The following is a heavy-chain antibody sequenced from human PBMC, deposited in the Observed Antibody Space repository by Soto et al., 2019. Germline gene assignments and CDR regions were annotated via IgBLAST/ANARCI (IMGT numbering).Heavy chain of an antibody. V-gene: IGHV3-74*01. CDR2: INSDGNST. D-gene: IGHD4-4*01. CDR1: GFTFSPFW. CDR3: ARGSNHFDY. Sequence: EVQLVESGGGLVQPGGSLRLSCAASGFTFSPFWMHWVRHVPGKGPVWVSRINSDGNSTSYADSVKGRVTISRDNAKTTLYLQMNGLRAEDSAVYFSARGSNHFDYWGQGTLVTVSS. J-gene: IGHJ4*02.